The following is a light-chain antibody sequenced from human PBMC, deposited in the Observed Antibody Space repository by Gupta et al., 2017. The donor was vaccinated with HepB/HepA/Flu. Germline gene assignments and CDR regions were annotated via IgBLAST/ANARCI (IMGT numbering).Light chain of an antibody. CDR1: SSDIGAYNH. J-gene: IGLJ2*01. Sequence: QSALTQPASVSGSPAQSITMSCTGTSSDIGAYNHVSWYHQHPGKAPKLMIYDVIKRPSGVPNRFSGSKSGNTASLTISGLQAEDDADYYCSSLTTKNTLLFGGGTKLTVL. CDR3: SSLTTKNTLL. V-gene: IGLV2-14*03. CDR2: DVI.